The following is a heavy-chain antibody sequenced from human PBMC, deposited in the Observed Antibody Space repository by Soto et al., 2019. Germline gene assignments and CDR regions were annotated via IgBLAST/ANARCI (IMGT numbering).Heavy chain of an antibody. V-gene: IGHV3-48*02. J-gene: IGHJ4*02. CDR3: ARDLGWAFDS. D-gene: IGHD6-19*01. Sequence: EVQLVESGGGSVQPGGSLRLSCAASGFTFSTFSMNWVRQAPGRGLEWISYISGGGRPISYADSVKGRFTISRDNAKDSTYLQMYSLTNEDTTVYYCARDLGWAFDSWGQGTLVTVSS. CDR2: ISGGGRPI. CDR1: GFTFSTFS.